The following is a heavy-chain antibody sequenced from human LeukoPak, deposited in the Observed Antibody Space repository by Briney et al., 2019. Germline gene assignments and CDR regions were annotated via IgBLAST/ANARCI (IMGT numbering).Heavy chain of an antibody. J-gene: IGHJ3*02. V-gene: IGHV1-8*01. CDR3: ARVGGIVGAPPAHAFDI. Sequence: ASVKVSCKASGYTFTSYDINWVRQATGQGLEWMGWMNPNSGNTGYAQKFQGRVTMTRDTSTSTVYMELSSLRSEDTAVYYCARVGGIVGAPPAHAFDIWGQGTMVTVSS. CDR2: MNPNSGNT. CDR1: GYTFTSYD. D-gene: IGHD1-26*01.